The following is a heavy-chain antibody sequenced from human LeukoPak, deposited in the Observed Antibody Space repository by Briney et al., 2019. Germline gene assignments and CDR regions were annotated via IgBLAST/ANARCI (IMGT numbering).Heavy chain of an antibody. Sequence: ASVKVSCKAYGYTFTGYYMHWVRQAPGRGLEWMGWINPNSGGTNYAQKFQGRVTMTRDTSISTAYMELSGLRSDDTAVYYCARDPQRNAFDIWGQGTMATVSS. V-gene: IGHV1-2*02. J-gene: IGHJ3*02. CDR3: ARDPQRNAFDI. CDR1: GYTFTGYY. CDR2: INPNSGGT.